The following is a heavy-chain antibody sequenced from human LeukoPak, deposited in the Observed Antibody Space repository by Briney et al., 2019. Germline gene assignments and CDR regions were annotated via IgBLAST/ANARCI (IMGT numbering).Heavy chain of an antibody. V-gene: IGHV7-4-1*02. D-gene: IGHD2-15*01. J-gene: IGHJ4*02. CDR1: GYTFINYA. CDR3: AIWYCSGGRCYSNARTFDY. Sequence: ASVKVSCKASGYTFINYAVNWVRLAPGQGLEWMGWINTNTGNPTYAQGLTGRFVFSLDTSVSTAYLQISSLKAEDTAVYYCAIWYCSGGRCYSNARTFDYWGQGTRVSVSS. CDR2: INTNTGNP.